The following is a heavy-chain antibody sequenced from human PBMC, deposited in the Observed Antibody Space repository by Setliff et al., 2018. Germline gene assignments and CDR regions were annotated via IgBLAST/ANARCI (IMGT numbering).Heavy chain of an antibody. J-gene: IGHJ4*02. CDR3: ARVFWVDPRGELWFGELSDRGFDY. V-gene: IGHV1-46*01. CDR1: GYTFTSHY. D-gene: IGHD3-10*01. Sequence: ASVKVSCKASGYTFTSHYMHWVRQAPGLGLEWMGTINPSSGRTSYAQKFQGRVTMTRDTSISTAYMELSRLRSDDTAVYYCARVFWVDPRGELWFGELSDRGFDYWGQGTLVTVSS. CDR2: INPSSGRT.